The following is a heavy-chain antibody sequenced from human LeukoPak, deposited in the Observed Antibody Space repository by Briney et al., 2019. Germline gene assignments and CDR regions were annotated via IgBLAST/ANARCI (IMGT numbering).Heavy chain of an antibody. J-gene: IGHJ3*02. CDR3: ARDTSYGDYLKRVAASDI. CDR1: GGTFSSYA. V-gene: IGHV1-69*04. CDR2: IIPILGIA. Sequence: GASVKVSCKASGGTFSSYAISWVRQAPGQGLEWMGRIIPILGIANYAQKFQGRVTITADKSTSTAYMELSSLRSEDTAVYYCARDTSYGDYLKRVAASDIWGQGTMVTVSS. D-gene: IGHD4-17*01.